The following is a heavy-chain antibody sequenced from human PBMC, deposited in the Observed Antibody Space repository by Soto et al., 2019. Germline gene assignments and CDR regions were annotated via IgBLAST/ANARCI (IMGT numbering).Heavy chain of an antibody. V-gene: IGHV1-18*01. D-gene: IGHD2-21*01. CDR1: GYTFTSYG. Sequence: QVQLVQSGAEVKKPGASVKVSCKASGYTFTSYGISWVRQAPGQGLEWMGWISAYNGNTNYAQKLQGRVTMTTDTSTSTAYMEVRSLRSDDTAVYYCAGDRRIRLYYYYGMDVWGQGTTVTVSS. J-gene: IGHJ6*02. CDR3: AGDRRIRLYYYYGMDV. CDR2: ISAYNGNT.